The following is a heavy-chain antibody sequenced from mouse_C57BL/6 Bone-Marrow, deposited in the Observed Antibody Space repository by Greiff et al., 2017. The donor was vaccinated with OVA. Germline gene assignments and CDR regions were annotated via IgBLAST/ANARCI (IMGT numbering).Heavy chain of an antibody. CDR1: GYTFTSYW. CDR2: INPSNGGT. Sequence: QVQLQQSGTELVKPGASVKLSCKASGYTFTSYWMRWVKQRPGQGLEWIGNINPSNGGTNYNEKFKSKATLTVDKSSSTAYMQLSSLTSEDSAVYYCARSHPPTGTGFAYWGQGTLVTVSA. D-gene: IGHD4-1*02. J-gene: IGHJ3*01. CDR3: ARSHPPTGTGFAY. V-gene: IGHV1-53*01.